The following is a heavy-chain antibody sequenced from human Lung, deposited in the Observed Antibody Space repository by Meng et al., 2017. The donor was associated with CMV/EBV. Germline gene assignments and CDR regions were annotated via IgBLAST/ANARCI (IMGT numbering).Heavy chain of an antibody. CDR2: IPHRGSS. CDR1: GDSITNHNW. V-gene: IGHV4-4*02. CDR3: LRRSGGSV. Sequence: QVQLRGSGPALVKPSETLSLTCAVSGDSITNHNWWAWVRQPPGKGLEWIGEIPHRGSSAYNPSLKSRVSMSIDKSKNQFALKLTSVTAADTAVYHCLRRSGGSVWGQGTLVTVSS. D-gene: IGHD3-10*01. J-gene: IGHJ1*01.